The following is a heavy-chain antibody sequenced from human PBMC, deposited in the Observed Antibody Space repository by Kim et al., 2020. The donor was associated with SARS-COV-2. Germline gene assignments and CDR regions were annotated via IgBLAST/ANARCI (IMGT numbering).Heavy chain of an antibody. CDR1: GFTFSTYA. CDR3: GKHGGSYLRGLDY. CDR2: ISGSGGST. D-gene: IGHD1-26*01. Sequence: GGSLRLSCGASGFTFSTYAMSWVRQAPGKGLEWVSSISGSGGSTYYADSVKGRFTISRDNSKNTMYMQMNSLRAEDTAVYYCGKHGGSYLRGLDYWGPGT. V-gene: IGHV3-23*01. J-gene: IGHJ4*02.